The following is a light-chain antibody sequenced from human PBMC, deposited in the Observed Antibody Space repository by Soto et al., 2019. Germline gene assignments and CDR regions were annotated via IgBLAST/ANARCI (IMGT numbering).Light chain of an antibody. CDR3: CTYATGGTYV. CDR2: GVT. Sequence: LTQPASVSGSPGQSITISCTGTQSDVGRFNLVSWYQHHPQKAPKLIIFGVTERPSGISNRFSASKSGNTASLIISGLQAEDEADYYCCTYATGGTYVFGTGTKVTVL. V-gene: IGLV2-23*02. CDR1: QSDVGRFNL. J-gene: IGLJ1*01.